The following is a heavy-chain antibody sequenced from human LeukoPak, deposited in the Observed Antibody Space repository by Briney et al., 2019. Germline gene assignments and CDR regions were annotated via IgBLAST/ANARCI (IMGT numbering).Heavy chain of an antibody. J-gene: IGHJ6*02. V-gene: IGHV3-33*01. CDR1: GFTFNIYG. D-gene: IGHD2-8*02. Sequence: PGGSLRLSCAASGFTFNIYGIHWVRQAPGEGLEWVAVIWYDGKTSYYADSIKGRFSISRDNSKNTLYLQMNSLRAEDTAIYYCARDVTGSDSYYGLDVWGQGTTVTVSS. CDR2: IWYDGKTS. CDR3: ARDVTGSDSYYGLDV.